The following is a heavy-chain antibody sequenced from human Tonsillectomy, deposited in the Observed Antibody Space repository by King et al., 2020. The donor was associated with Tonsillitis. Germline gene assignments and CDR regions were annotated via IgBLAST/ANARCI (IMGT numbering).Heavy chain of an antibody. Sequence: QLQESGSGLVKPSQTLSLTCAVSGGSISSGGYSWSWIRQPPGKGLEWIGYIYHSGSTYYNPSLKSRVTISVDRSKNQFSLKLSSVTAADTAVYYCARLRGYSGYDHEKIFDYWGQGTLVTVSS. V-gene: IGHV4-30-2*01. CDR3: ARLRGYSGYDHEKIFDY. CDR2: IYHSGST. D-gene: IGHD5-12*01. J-gene: IGHJ4*02. CDR1: GGSISSGGYS.